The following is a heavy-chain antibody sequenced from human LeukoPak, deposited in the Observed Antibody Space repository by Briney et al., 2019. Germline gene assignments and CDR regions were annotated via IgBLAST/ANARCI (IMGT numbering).Heavy chain of an antibody. V-gene: IGHV3-66*01. CDR2: LYPGGST. CDR1: GFTFTSYA. J-gene: IGHJ4*02. Sequence: GGSLRLSCAASGFTFTSYAMSWVRQAPGNGLEWVSVLYPGGSTYYADSVKGRFTISRDNSKNTMFLQMNSLRAEDTAVYYCARAGTTWYVVLGNWGQGTLVTVSS. D-gene: IGHD6-13*01. CDR3: ARAGTTWYVVLGN.